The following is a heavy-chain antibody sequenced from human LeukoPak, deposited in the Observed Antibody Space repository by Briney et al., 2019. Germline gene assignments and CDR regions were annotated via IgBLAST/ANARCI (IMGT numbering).Heavy chain of an antibody. J-gene: IGHJ5*02. CDR1: GYSFTTYA. D-gene: IGHD3-10*01. Sequence: ASVKVSCKASGYSFTTYAMNWVRQAPGQGLEWMGWINTNTGNPTYAQGFTGRFVFSLDASVSTAYLQISSLKAEDTAVYYCARTYYYGSGSYYIDPWGQGTLVSVSS. CDR2: INTNTGNP. V-gene: IGHV7-4-1*02. CDR3: ARTYYYGSGSYYIDP.